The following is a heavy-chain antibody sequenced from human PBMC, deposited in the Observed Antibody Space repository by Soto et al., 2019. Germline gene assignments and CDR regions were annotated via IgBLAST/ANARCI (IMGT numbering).Heavy chain of an antibody. Sequence: RASVKVSCKASGGTFSSYAISWVRQAPGQGLEWMGGIIPIFGTANYAQKFQGRVTITADESTSTAYMELSSLRSEDTAVYYCARDRPMVRGGISSKLYYYYGMYVWGKGTTVPVSS. CDR1: GGTFSSYA. V-gene: IGHV1-69*13. CDR2: IIPIFGTA. D-gene: IGHD3-10*01. J-gene: IGHJ6*04. CDR3: ARDRPMVRGGISSKLYYYYGMYV.